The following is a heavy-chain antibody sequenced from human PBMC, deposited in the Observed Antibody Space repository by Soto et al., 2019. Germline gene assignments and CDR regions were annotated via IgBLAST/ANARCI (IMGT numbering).Heavy chain of an antibody. V-gene: IGHV4-59*01. Sequence: SETRSLTCSVSGGFISGSYWSWIRQSPGKGLEWLGYVYYTGSTNYSPSLRSRVSISVDTSKNEFSLRLSSVTAADTAVYFCARSVAVPGAHIDYWGQGTQVTVSS. J-gene: IGHJ4*02. CDR1: GGFISGSY. CDR3: ARSVAVPGAHIDY. D-gene: IGHD6-19*01. CDR2: VYYTGST.